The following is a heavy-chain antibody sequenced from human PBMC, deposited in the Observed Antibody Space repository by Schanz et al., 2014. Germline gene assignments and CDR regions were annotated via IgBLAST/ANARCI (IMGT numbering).Heavy chain of an antibody. D-gene: IGHD3-16*01. CDR3: ARAGRGYAYPLNSYPMDV. CDR2: IIPFLAVS. Sequence: QDQLLQSGAAVKKPGSSVRVSCKASGGTLDTYKIAWVRQVPGQGLEWMGRIIPFLAVSNYAQDFQGRVTFTTDRATSTVHMDLRSLRSEDTGLYYCARAGRGYAYPLNSYPMDVWGQGTTVIVSS. J-gene: IGHJ6*02. V-gene: IGHV1-69*02. CDR1: GGTLDTYK.